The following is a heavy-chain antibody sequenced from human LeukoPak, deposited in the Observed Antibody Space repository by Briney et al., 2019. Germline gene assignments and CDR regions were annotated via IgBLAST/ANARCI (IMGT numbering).Heavy chain of an antibody. CDR1: GFTFSNAW. J-gene: IGHJ4*02. Sequence: PGGSLRLSRAACGFTFSNAWMTWVRQAPGKGLEWVGRVKRKIDGETTDYAAAVKGRFAISRDDSKNTVYLQMNSLKTEDTALYYCTTDSAAYWGQGTLVTVSS. V-gene: IGHV3-15*01. CDR2: VKRKIDGETT. CDR3: TTDSAAY.